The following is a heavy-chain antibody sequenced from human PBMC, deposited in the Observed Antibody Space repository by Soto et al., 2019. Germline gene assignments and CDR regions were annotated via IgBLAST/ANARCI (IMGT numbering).Heavy chain of an antibody. Sequence: QVQLSQFGAEVKKPGASVKVSCKASGYSFTNFHIHWVRQAPGQGLEWMGMIDPSGGITRDAQRLQGRITMTRDASTSTVYMELRSLTSEDTAVYYCERDVIGHDNYEPIGYYFDHWGQGTLVTVSS. J-gene: IGHJ4*02. CDR3: ERDVIGHDNYEPIGYYFDH. CDR1: GYSFTNFH. D-gene: IGHD3-22*01. V-gene: IGHV1-46*01. CDR2: IDPSGGIT.